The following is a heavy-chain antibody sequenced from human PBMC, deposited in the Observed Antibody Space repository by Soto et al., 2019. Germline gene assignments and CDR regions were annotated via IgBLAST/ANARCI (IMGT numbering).Heavy chain of an antibody. Sequence: GWSLRLSCAASGFTFSSYAMSWVRQAPGKGLEWVSAISGSGGSTYYADSVKGRFTISRDNSKNTLYLQMNSLRAEDTAVYYCATAGTYYDFWSGYTHNYGMDVWGQGTTVTVSS. J-gene: IGHJ6*02. D-gene: IGHD3-3*01. V-gene: IGHV3-23*01. CDR2: ISGSGGST. CDR3: ATAGTYYDFWSGYTHNYGMDV. CDR1: GFTFSSYA.